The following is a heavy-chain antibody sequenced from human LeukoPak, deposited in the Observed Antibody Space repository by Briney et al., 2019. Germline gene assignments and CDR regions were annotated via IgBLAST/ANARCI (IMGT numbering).Heavy chain of an antibody. CDR3: ARDGGGGYNQIDF. J-gene: IGHJ4*02. CDR1: GFTVSSNY. Sequence: PGGSLRLSCAASGFTVSSNYMSWVRQAPGKGLEWGSVIFSGGTTYYADSVKGRFTISRDNSKNTLYLQMNSLRAEDTAVYYCARDGGGGYNQIDFWGQGTLVTVSS. V-gene: IGHV3-53*01. CDR2: IFSGGTT. D-gene: IGHD5-24*01.